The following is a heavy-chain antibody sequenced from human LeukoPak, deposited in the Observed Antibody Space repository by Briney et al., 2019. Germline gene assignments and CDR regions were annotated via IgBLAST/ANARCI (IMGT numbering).Heavy chain of an antibody. CDR2: INPNSGGT. D-gene: IGHD2-2*01. V-gene: IGHV1-2*02. CDR3: ARTVLGYCSSTSCSLVLDY. Sequence: ASVKVPXKASGYTFTGYYMHWVRQAPGQGLEWMGWINPNSGGTNYAQKFQGRVTMTRDTSISTAYMELSRLRSDDTAVYYCARTVLGYCSSTSCSLVLDYWGQGTLVTVSS. CDR1: GYTFTGYY. J-gene: IGHJ4*02.